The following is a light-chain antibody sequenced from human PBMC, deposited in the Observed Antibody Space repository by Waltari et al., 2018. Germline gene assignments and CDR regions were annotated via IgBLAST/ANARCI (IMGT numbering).Light chain of an antibody. CDR3: TSYRSSSTSVD. Sequence: QSALTQPASVSGSPGQSITLSCTGTSDDVGASHYVSWYQQHPGLAPKLIIYEVNNRPFGISSRFSGSKSGNTASLTISGLQADDESHYYCTSYRSSSTSVDFGGGTKLTVL. V-gene: IGLV2-14*01. CDR2: EVN. CDR1: SDDVGASHY. J-gene: IGLJ2*01.